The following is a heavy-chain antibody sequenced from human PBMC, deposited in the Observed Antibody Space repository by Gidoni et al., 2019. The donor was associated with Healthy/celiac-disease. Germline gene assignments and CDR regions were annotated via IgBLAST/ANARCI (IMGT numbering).Heavy chain of an antibody. V-gene: IGHV4-59*01. Sequence: QVQLQESGPGLVKPSETLSLTCTVSGGSISSYYWSWIRQPPGKGLEWIGYIYYSGSTNYNPSLKSRVTISVDTSKNQFSLKLSSVTAADTAVYYCAAGYTTVTTRFDYWGQGTLVTVSS. D-gene: IGHD4-4*01. CDR1: GGSISSYY. CDR2: IYYSGST. CDR3: AAGYTTVTTRFDY. J-gene: IGHJ4*02.